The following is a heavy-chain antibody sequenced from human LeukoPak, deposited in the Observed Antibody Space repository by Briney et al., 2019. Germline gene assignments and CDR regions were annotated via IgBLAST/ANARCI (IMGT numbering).Heavy chain of an antibody. CDR1: GFTFSSYA. V-gene: IGHV3-23*01. CDR2: ISGSGGST. CDR3: AKKSSGWSPYYYYGMDV. D-gene: IGHD6-19*01. J-gene: IGHJ6*02. Sequence: GGSLRLSCAASGFTFSSYAMSWVRQAPGKGLEWVSAISGSGGSTYYADSVKGRFTISRDNSKNTLYLQMNSLRAEDTAVYYCAKKSSGWSPYYYYGMDVWGQGTTVTVSS.